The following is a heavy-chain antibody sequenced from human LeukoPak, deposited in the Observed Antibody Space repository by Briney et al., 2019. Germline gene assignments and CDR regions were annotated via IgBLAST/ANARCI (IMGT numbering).Heavy chain of an antibody. Sequence: SETLSLTCTVSGGSISSYYWSWIRQPPGKGLEWIGYIYYSGSTNYNPSLKSRVTISVDTSKNQFSLKLSSVTAADTAVYYCARGGGIFTYYYYMDVWGKGTTVTISS. CDR3: ARGGGIFTYYYYMDV. CDR1: GGSISSYY. D-gene: IGHD2-15*01. V-gene: IGHV4-59*01. CDR2: IYYSGST. J-gene: IGHJ6*03.